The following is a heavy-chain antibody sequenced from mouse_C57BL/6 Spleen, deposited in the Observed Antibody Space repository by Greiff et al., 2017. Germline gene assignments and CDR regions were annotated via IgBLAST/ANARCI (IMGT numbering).Heavy chain of an antibody. D-gene: IGHD3-2*02. CDR1: GYAFSSYW. J-gene: IGHJ2*01. CDR3: ARSRTAQAFFDY. CDR2: IYPGDGDT. V-gene: IGHV1-80*01. Sequence: VQLQQSGAELVKPGASVKISCKASGYAFSSYWMNWVKQRPGKGLEWIGQIYPGDGDTNYNGKFKGKATLTADKSSSTAYMQLSSLTSEDSAVYFCARSRTAQAFFDYWGQGTTLTVSS.